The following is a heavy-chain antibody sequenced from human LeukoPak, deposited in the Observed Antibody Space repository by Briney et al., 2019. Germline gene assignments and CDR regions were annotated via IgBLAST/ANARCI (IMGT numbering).Heavy chain of an antibody. CDR1: GYTFTSYG. CDR3: ARVPQLTTSYYYYYYMDV. V-gene: IGHV1-18*01. J-gene: IGHJ6*03. CDR2: ISAYNGNT. D-gene: IGHD4-11*01. Sequence: ASVKVSCKASGYTFTSYGISWVRQAPGQGLEWMGWISAYNGNTNYAQKLQGRVTMTTDTSTSTAYMELRSLRSDDTAVYYCARVPQLTTSYYYYYYMDVWGKGTTVTVSS.